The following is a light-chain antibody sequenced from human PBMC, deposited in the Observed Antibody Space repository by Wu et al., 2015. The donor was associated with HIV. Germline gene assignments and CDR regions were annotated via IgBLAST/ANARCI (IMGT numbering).Light chain of an antibody. V-gene: IGKV3-11*01. CDR3: QRYGSSPGT. CDR2: DAS. Sequence: EIVLTQSPATLSLSPGERATLSCRASQGVRNYLAWFQQKPGQAPRLLIYDASNRATGIPARFSGSGSGTDFTLTISSLEPEDFAVYYCQRYGSSPGTFGQGTKVEIK. CDR1: QGVRNY. J-gene: IGKJ1*01.